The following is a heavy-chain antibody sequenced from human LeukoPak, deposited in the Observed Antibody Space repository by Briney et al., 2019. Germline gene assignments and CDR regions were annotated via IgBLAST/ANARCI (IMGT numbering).Heavy chain of an antibody. CDR3: ARGPYSGSYYVNYFDY. J-gene: IGHJ4*02. V-gene: IGHV4-59*01. CDR1: GGSISSYY. Sequence: NPSETLSLTCTVSGGSISSYYWSWIRQPPGKGLEWIGYIYYSGSPNYNPSLKSRVTISVDTSKNQFSLKLSSVTAADTAVYYCARGPYSGSYYVNYFDYWGQGTLVTVSS. D-gene: IGHD1-26*01. CDR2: IYYSGSP.